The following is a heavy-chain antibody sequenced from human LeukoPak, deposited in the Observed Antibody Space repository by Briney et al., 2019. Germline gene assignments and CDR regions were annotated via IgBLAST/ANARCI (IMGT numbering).Heavy chain of an antibody. CDR3: AKDLHSSGYYLGENFDY. Sequence: GGSLRLSCAASGFTFSSYAMNWVRQAPGKGLEWVAMISGSGGRTYYADSVKCRFTISRDNSKNTLYLQMNSLRAEDKAVYYCAKDLHSSGYYLGENFDYWGQGTLVTVSS. D-gene: IGHD3-22*01. J-gene: IGHJ4*02. CDR2: ISGSGGRT. V-gene: IGHV3-23*01. CDR1: GFTFSSYA.